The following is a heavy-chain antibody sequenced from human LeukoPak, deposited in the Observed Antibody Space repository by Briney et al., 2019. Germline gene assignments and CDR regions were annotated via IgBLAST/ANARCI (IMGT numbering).Heavy chain of an antibody. D-gene: IGHD2-15*01. CDR2: IYSGGST. V-gene: IGHV3-66*01. CDR1: GFTVSSNY. Sequence: GGSLRLSCAASGFTVSSNYMSWVRQAPGKGLEWVSVIYSGGSTYYADSVKGRFTISRDNSKNTLYLQMNSLRAEDTAVYYCARESVGYYYYYCGMDVWGQGTTVTVSS. CDR3: ARESVGYYYYYCGMDV. J-gene: IGHJ6*02.